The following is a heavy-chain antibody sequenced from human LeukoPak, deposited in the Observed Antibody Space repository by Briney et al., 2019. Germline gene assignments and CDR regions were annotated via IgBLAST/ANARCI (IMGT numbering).Heavy chain of an antibody. D-gene: IGHD4-17*01. J-gene: IGHJ4*02. CDR1: GFTFSSYV. Sequence: GGSLRLSCAASGFTFSSYVMHWVRQAPGKGLEWVAIISYDGSNEYYADSVKGRFTISRDNSKNTLYLQMNSLRAADTAVYYCAKLGTTSVTTGYWGQGTLVTVSS. CDR2: ISYDGSNE. V-gene: IGHV3-30*04. CDR3: AKLGTTSVTTGY.